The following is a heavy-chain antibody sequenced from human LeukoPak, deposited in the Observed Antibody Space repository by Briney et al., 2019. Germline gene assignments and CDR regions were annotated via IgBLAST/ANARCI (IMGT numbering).Heavy chain of an antibody. CDR3: IRFPRGADSGNGDY. V-gene: IGHV3-11*01. J-gene: IGHJ4*02. Sequence: GGSLRLSCAASGFTFSDYYMSWIRQAPGKGLEWLSYISSSGSTIYYADSVKGRFTMSRDNAKNSLYLQMNSLKTEDTAVYYCIRFPRGADSGNGDYWGQGTLVTVSS. D-gene: IGHD1-26*01. CDR1: GFTFSDYY. CDR2: ISSSGSTI.